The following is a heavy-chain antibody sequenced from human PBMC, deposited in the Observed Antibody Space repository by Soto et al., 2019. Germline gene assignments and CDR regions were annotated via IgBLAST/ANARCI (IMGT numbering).Heavy chain of an antibody. CDR2: INHSGST. V-gene: IGHV4-34*01. D-gene: IGHD3-16*01. J-gene: IGHJ4*02. Sequence: SETLSLTCAVYGGSFSGYYWSWIRQPPGKGLEWIGEINHSGSTNYNPSLKSRVTISVDTSKNQFSLKLSSVTAADTAVYYCARGPSPLGFRIFDSWGPGTLVTVSS. CDR3: ARGPSPLGFRIFDS. CDR1: GGSFSGYY.